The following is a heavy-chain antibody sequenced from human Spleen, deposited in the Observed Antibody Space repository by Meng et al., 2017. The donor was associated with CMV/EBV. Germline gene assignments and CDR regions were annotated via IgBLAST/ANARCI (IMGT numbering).Heavy chain of an antibody. Sequence: TLVVSAPSLVHPPQLQQVNCTLSEFSRCISGVGVGWIRQPPGKDLEWLALIYWDDDKRYRPSLKSRLTITKDTSKNQVVLTMTNMDPVDTATYYCATRGRAVAATFDYWGQGTLVTVSS. D-gene: IGHD6-19*01. CDR3: ATRGRAVAATFDY. CDR1: EFSRCISGVG. V-gene: IGHV2-5*02. CDR2: IYWDDDK. J-gene: IGHJ4*02.